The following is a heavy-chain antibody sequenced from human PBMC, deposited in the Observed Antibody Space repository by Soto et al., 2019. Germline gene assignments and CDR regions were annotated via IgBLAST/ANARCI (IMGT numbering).Heavy chain of an antibody. J-gene: IGHJ6*02. V-gene: IGHV4-34*01. CDR2: INHSGST. CDR3: ARDLGNYYYAMDV. CDR1: GGSFSGYY. Sequence: SETLSLTCSVYGGSFSGYYWSWIRQSPGKGLEWIGEINHSGSTKYNPSLKSQVIISVDTSKSQFSLRLSSVTAADTAVYYCARDLGNYYYAMDVWGQGTTVTVSS.